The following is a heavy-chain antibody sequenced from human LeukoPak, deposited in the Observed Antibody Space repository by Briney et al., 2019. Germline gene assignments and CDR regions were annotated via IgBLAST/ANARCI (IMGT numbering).Heavy chain of an antibody. V-gene: IGHV4-4*02. Sequence: PSETLSLTCGVSGGSITTTNYWSWVRQPPGQGLLWIGEISLSGHTNYTPSLRSRVTMSLDESKYHLYLIPASVTAADTAIYYCSRESGPFSPFGHWGQGTLVTVTS. CDR1: GGSITTTNY. CDR3: SRESGPFSPFGH. J-gene: IGHJ4*02. D-gene: IGHD1-26*01. CDR2: ISLSGHT.